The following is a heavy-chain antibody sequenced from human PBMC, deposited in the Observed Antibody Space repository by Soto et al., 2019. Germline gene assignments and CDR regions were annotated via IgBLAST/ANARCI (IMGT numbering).Heavy chain of an antibody. CDR1: GDSISSRSYY. Sequence: QLHLQESGPGLVKPSETLSLSCTVSGDSISSRSYYWGWIRQPPGKGLEWIATIYYSGSTYYSPPLKSRVTISVDTSKNQFSLKLNSVAAADTAVYYCARQRYSANNPPDYWGQGTLVIVSS. J-gene: IGHJ4*02. D-gene: IGHD1-26*01. CDR3: ARQRYSANNPPDY. CDR2: IYYSGST. V-gene: IGHV4-39*01.